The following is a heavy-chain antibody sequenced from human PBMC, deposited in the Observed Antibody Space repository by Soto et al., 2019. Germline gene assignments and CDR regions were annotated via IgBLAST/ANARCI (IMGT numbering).Heavy chain of an antibody. J-gene: IGHJ4*02. Sequence: GGSLRLSCAASGFNFSNYAMCWVRQAPGKGLEWVSLISATGGGTYYADSVKGRFTISRDNSHNTLYLQVHSLTAEDTAVYYCAKDRRGGGNSAFYFDFWGQGAQVTVSS. D-gene: IGHD3-10*01. V-gene: IGHV3-23*01. CDR2: ISATGGGT. CDR3: AKDRRGGGNSAFYFDF. CDR1: GFNFSNYA.